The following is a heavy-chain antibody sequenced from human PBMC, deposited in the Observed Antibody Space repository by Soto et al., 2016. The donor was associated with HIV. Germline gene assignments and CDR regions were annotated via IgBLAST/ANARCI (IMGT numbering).Heavy chain of an antibody. CDR3: ARDRGSPYCYYGMDV. D-gene: IGHD3-10*01. Sequence: EVQLVESGGGLVQPGGSLRLSCAASGFTVSSNYMSWVRQAPGKGLEWVSVIYSGGSTYYADSVKGRFTISRDNSKNTLYLQMNSLRAEDTAVYYCARDRGSPYCYYGMDVWGQGPRSPSP. J-gene: IGHJ6*02. CDR1: GFTVSSNY. V-gene: IGHV3-66*01. CDR2: IYSGGST.